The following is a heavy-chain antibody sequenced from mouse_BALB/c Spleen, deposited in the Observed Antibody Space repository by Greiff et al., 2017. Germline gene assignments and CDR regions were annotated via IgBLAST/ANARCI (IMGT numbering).Heavy chain of an antibody. CDR1: GFTFSSFG. CDR3: ARSGYGNYVGPYYYAMDY. CDR2: ISSGSSTI. J-gene: IGHJ4*01. Sequence: DVQLVESGGGLVQPGGSRKLSCAASGFTFSSFGMHWVRQAPEKGLEWVAYISSGSSTIYYADTVKGRFTISRDNPKNTLFLQMTSLRSEDTAMYYCARSGYGNYVGPYYYAMDYWGQGTSVTVSS. D-gene: IGHD2-10*02. V-gene: IGHV5-17*02.